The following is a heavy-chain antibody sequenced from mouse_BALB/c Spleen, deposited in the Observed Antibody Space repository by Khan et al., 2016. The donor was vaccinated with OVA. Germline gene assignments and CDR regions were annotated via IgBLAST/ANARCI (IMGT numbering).Heavy chain of an antibody. J-gene: IGHJ3*01. D-gene: IGHD2-13*01. CDR3: ARGYYGDPFAY. CDR1: GFTFSDYY. Sequence: EVELVEYGGGLVKPGGSLKLSCAASGFTFSDYYMYWVRQTPEKRLEWVATISDGGSYTYYTDSVKGRFTISRDDVKNNLYLQMSSLKSEDTAMYYCARGYYGDPFAYWGQGTLVTVSA. V-gene: IGHV5-4*02. CDR2: ISDGGSYT.